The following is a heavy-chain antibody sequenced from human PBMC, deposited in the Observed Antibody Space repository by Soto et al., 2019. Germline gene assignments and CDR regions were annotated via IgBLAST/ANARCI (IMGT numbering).Heavy chain of an antibody. CDR3: AKQGYSSSWPCFDY. D-gene: IGHD6-13*01. CDR2: ISGSGGST. V-gene: IGHV3-23*01. J-gene: IGHJ4*02. Sequence: GGSLRLSCAACGFTFSSYSMSWVRQALGKGLEWVSAISGSGGSTYYADSVKGRFTISRDNSKNTLYLQMNSLRAEDTAVYYCAKQGYSSSWPCFDYWGQRTLVAVSS. CDR1: GFTFSSYS.